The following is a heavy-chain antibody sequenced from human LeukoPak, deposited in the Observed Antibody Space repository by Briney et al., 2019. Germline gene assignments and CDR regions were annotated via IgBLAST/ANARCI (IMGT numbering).Heavy chain of an antibody. CDR3: ARQPVRYSSSWANWFDP. Sequence: GESLKISCKGSGYSFTSYWIGWVRQMPGKGLEWMGIIYPGDSDTRYSPSFRGQVTISAEKSISTAYLQWSSLKASDTAMYYCARQPVRYSSSWANWFDPWGQGTLVTVSS. CDR2: IYPGDSDT. V-gene: IGHV5-51*01. J-gene: IGHJ5*02. CDR1: GYSFTSYW. D-gene: IGHD6-13*01.